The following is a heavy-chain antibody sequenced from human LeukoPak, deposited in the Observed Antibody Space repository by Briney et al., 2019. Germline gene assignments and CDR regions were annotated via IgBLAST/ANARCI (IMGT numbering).Heavy chain of an antibody. CDR3: ARAYYDFWSGYQANYYYYYMHV. CDR2: IYYSGST. CDR1: GGSISSSSYY. Sequence: SETLSLTCTVSGGSISSSSYYWGWIRQPPGKGLEWIGSIYYSGSTYYNPSLKSRVTISVDTSKNQFSLKLSSVTAADTAVHYCARAYYDFWSGYQANYYYYYMHVWAKGTTVTVSS. D-gene: IGHD3-3*01. J-gene: IGHJ6*03. V-gene: IGHV4-39*07.